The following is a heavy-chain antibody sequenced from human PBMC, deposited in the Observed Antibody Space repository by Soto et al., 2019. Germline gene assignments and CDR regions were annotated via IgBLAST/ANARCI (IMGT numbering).Heavy chain of an antibody. CDR2: ISGSGGST. D-gene: IGHD1-26*01. V-gene: IGHV3-23*01. CDR3: AKVYAEYSGSSNETHYYYGMDV. J-gene: IGHJ6*02. Sequence: EVQLLESGGGLVQPGGSLRLSCAASGFTFSSYAMSWVRQAPGKGLEWVSAISGSGGSTYYADSVKGRFTISRDNSKNTLYLQMNSLRAEDTAVYYCAKVYAEYSGSSNETHYYYGMDVWGQGTTVTVSS. CDR1: GFTFSSYA.